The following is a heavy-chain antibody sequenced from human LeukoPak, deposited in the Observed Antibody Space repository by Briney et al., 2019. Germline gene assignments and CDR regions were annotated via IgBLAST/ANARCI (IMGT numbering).Heavy chain of an antibody. CDR3: ARRTDWGCYFDY. D-gene: IGHD3-16*01. CDR1: GGSISSYY. Sequence: PSETLSLTCTVSGGSISSYYWSWIRQPPGKGLEWIGYIYYSGSTNYNPSLKSRVTISVDTSKNQFSLKLSSVTAADTAVYYYARRTDWGCYFDYWGQGTLVTVSS. CDR2: IYYSGST. J-gene: IGHJ4*02. V-gene: IGHV4-59*08.